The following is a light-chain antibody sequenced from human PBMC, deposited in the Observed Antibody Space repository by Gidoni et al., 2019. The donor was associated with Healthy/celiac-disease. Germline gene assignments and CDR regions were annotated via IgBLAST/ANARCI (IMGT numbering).Light chain of an antibody. CDR2: GAS. CDR3: QQYNNWPRT. J-gene: IGKJ4*01. Sequence: EIVMPQSPATLSVSPGERATPSCRASQSVSSNLTWYQQKPGQAPRLLIYGASTRATGIPARFSGSGSGTEFTLTISSLQSEDFAVYYCQQYNNWPRTFGGGTKVEIK. CDR1: QSVSSN. V-gene: IGKV3-15*01.